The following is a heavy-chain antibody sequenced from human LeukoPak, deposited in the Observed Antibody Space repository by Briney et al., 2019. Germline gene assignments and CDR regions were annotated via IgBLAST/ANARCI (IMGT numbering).Heavy chain of an antibody. V-gene: IGHV3-23*01. D-gene: IGHD3-16*02. J-gene: IGHJ3*02. CDR3: AKERRGENVWGSYRDAVAM. CDR1: VFTFSSYA. CDR2: ISGSGGST. Sequence: GGSLRLSCAASVFTFSSYAMTWVRQAPGKGLEWVSGISGSGGSTYYADSVKGRFTISRDNSKNTLYLQMNSLRAEDTAVYYCAKERRGENVWGSYRDAVAMWGQGTMVTVSS.